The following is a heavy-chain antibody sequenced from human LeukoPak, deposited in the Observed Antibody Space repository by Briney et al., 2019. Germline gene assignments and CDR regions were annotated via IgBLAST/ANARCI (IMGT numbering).Heavy chain of an antibody. CDR2: IRYDGSNK. CDR3: ARAHNWKYGTFDY. J-gene: IGHJ4*02. D-gene: IGHD1-7*01. Sequence: PGGSLRLSCAASGFSFSYYGMHWVRQVPGKGLEWVAFIRYDGSNKYYEDSVMGRFTISRDNSKNTLYLQMNSLRVEDTAVYYCARAHNWKYGTFDYWGQGTLVTVSS. V-gene: IGHV3-30*02. CDR1: GFSFSYYG.